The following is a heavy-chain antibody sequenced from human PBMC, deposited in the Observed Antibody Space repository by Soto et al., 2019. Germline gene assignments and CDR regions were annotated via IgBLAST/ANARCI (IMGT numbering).Heavy chain of an antibody. J-gene: IGHJ6*02. V-gene: IGHV4-34*01. Sequence: PSETLSLTCAFYGGSFSGYYWSLIRQPPGKGLEWIGEINHSGSTNYNPSLKSRVTISVDTSKNQFSLKLSSVTAADTAVYYCARLPSLGATSEYYYYYYGMDVWGQGTTVTVSS. CDR2: INHSGST. CDR3: ARLPSLGATSEYYYYYYGMDV. D-gene: IGHD1-26*01. CDR1: GGSFSGYY.